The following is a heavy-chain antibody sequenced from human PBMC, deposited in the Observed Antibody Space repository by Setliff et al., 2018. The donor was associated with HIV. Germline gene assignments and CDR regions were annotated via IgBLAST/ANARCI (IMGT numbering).Heavy chain of an antibody. V-gene: IGHV1-2*02. CDR2: INPNNGGT. Sequence: ASVKVSCKASGYTFSGYYMHWVRQAPGQGLEWMGWINPNNGGTNYAQKFQGRVTMTGDTSISTVYMELSSLRSDDSAVYYCAREKRSSTWLYSSGGTVDYWGLGTLVTVSS. CDR1: GYTFSGYY. D-gene: IGHD6-25*01. J-gene: IGHJ4*02. CDR3: AREKRSSTWLYSSGGTVDY.